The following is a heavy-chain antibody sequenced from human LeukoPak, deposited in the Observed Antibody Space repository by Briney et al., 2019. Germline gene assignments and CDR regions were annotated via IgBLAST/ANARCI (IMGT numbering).Heavy chain of an antibody. CDR1: GGSISSSSYY. D-gene: IGHD5-18*01. CDR3: ARSPVDTAMVPKGGAFDI. V-gene: IGHV4-39*01. CDR2: IYYSGST. Sequence: SETLSLTCTVSGGSISSSSYYWGWIRQPPGKGLEWIGGIYYSGSTYYNPSLKSRVTISVDTSKNQFSLKLSSVTAADTAVYYCARSPVDTAMVPKGGAFDIWGQGTMVTVSS. J-gene: IGHJ3*02.